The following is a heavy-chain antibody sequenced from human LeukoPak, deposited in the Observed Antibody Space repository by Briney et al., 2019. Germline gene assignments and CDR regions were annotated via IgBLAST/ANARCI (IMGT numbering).Heavy chain of an antibody. D-gene: IGHD3-16*01. V-gene: IGHV4-34*01. CDR3: ARFTYTTRPSDV. CDR1: GGSFSGYY. J-gene: IGHJ6*04. Sequence: SETLSLTCAVYGGSFSGYYWSWIRQPPGKGLEWIGYIYSSGSTNYNPSLQSRVTMSVDTSMNQFSLRLSSVTAADTAVYYCARFTYTTRPSDVWGKGTTVTVSS. CDR2: IYSSGST.